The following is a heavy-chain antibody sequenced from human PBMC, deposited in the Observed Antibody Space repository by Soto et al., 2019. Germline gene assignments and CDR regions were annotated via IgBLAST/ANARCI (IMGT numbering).Heavy chain of an antibody. Sequence: QITLKESGPTLVKPTQTLTLTCTFSGFSLSATAVGVGWIRQPPGKALEWLALIYWDDDKRYSPSLKSRLTITKDTSKNQVVLTMTNMDPVDTATYYCAHYRYYFDYWGQGTLVAVSS. CDR2: IYWDDDK. J-gene: IGHJ4*02. CDR1: GFSLSATAVG. D-gene: IGHD3-16*02. CDR3: AHYRYYFDY. V-gene: IGHV2-5*02.